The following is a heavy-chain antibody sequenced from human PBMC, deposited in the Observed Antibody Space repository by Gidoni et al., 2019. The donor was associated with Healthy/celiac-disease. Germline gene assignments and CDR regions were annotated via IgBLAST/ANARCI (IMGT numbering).Heavy chain of an antibody. V-gene: IGHV1-69*02. D-gene: IGHD3-10*01. Sequence: QVQLVQSGAEVKKPGSSVKVSCKASGGTFSSYPISWVRQAPGQGLEWMGRIIPILCIANYAQKFQGRVTITADKSTSTAYMELSSLRSEDTAVYYCGLDMVRGVIIGLDYWGREPWSPSPQ. CDR3: GLDMVRGVIIGLDY. J-gene: IGHJ4*02. CDR1: GGTFSSYP. CDR2: IIPILCIA.